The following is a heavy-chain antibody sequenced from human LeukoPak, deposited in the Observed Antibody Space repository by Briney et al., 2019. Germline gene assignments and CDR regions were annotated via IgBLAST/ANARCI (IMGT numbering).Heavy chain of an antibody. V-gene: IGHV4-34*01. Sequence: NPSETLSLTCAVYGGSFSGYYGSWLRQPPGKGLEWIGEINHSGSTNYNPSLKSRVTISVDTSKNQFSLKLSSVTAADTAVYYCARGLSYDFWSGYYTGRDWGCFDYWGQGTLVTVSS. CDR2: INHSGST. CDR3: ARGLSYDFWSGYYTGRDWGCFDY. J-gene: IGHJ4*02. D-gene: IGHD3-3*01. CDR1: GGSFSGYY.